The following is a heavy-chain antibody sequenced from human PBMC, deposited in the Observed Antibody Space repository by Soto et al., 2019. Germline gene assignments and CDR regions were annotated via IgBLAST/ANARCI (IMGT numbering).Heavy chain of an antibody. Sequence: QVQLVQSGAEVKKPGASVKVSWKASGYTFTAYAIHWVRQAPGQRPEWMGWINAGNGNTKYSQKFQGRVTITRDTSASTADMELSSLRSEDTAVYYCARVGLRAFDIWGQGTMVTVSS. CDR1: GYTFTAYA. V-gene: IGHV1-3*01. CDR2: INAGNGNT. D-gene: IGHD2-21*02. CDR3: ARVGLRAFDI. J-gene: IGHJ3*02.